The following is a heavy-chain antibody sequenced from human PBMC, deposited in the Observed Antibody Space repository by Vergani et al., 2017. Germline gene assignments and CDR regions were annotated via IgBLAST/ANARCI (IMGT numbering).Heavy chain of an antibody. J-gene: IGHJ5*02. Sequence: QVQLQESGPRLVKPSETLSLTCTVSDGSIRNYYWSWIRQSPGKGLEWIGYVYYSGSTNYNPSLRSRVIISVDTSNNQFSLKLASVTAADTAVYYCAGAAEYNWFDPWGQGTLVTVSS. CDR2: VYYSGST. V-gene: IGHV4-59*01. CDR1: DGSIRNYY. D-gene: IGHD6-6*01. CDR3: AGAAEYNWFDP.